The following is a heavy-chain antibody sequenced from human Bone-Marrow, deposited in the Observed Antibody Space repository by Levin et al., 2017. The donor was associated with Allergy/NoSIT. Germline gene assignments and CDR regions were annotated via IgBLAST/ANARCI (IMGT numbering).Heavy chain of an antibody. V-gene: IGHV4-4*02. J-gene: IGHJ4*02. CDR3: ARAPAVAGNTLGLDY. Sequence: SQTLSLTCAVSGGSISNGNWWNWVRQPPGKGLEWIGEIYHSGSTNYNPSLRSRVTISVDKSKNQFSLRLSPVTAADTAVYYCARAPAVAGNTLGLDYWGQGTLVTVSS. D-gene: IGHD6-19*01. CDR1: GGSISNGNW. CDR2: IYHSGST.